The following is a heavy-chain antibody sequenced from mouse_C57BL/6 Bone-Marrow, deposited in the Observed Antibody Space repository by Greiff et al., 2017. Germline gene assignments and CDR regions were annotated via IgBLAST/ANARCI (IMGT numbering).Heavy chain of an antibody. CDR2: IDPSDSYT. CDR3: ARDYPDAMDY. V-gene: IGHV1-69*01. D-gene: IGHD2-4*01. CDR1: GYTFTSYW. Sequence: QVQLQQPGAELVMPGASVKLSCKASGYTFTSYWMHWVKQRPGQGLEWIGEIDPSDSYTNYNQKFKGKSTLTVDKSSSTAYVQLSSLTSEDSAVYDCARDYPDAMDYWGQGTSVTVSS. J-gene: IGHJ4*01.